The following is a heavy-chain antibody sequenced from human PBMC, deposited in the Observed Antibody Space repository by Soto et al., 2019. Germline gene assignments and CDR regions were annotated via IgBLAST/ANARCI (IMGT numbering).Heavy chain of an antibody. Sequence: SETLSLTCAVXGGSFSGYYWSWIRQPPGKGLEWIGEINHSGSTNYNPSLKSRVTISVDTSKNQFSLKLSSVTAADTAVYYCARHGSIAVAGTAYFQHWGQGTLVTVSS. J-gene: IGHJ1*01. CDR1: GGSFSGYY. V-gene: IGHV4-34*01. D-gene: IGHD6-19*01. CDR2: INHSGST. CDR3: ARHGSIAVAGTAYFQH.